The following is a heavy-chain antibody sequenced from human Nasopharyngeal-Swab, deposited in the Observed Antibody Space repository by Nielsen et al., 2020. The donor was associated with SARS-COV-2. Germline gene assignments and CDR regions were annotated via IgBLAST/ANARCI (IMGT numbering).Heavy chain of an antibody. CDR3: ARRRYYDSSGYYHKSAFDI. J-gene: IGHJ3*02. CDR1: GYSFTSYW. CDR2: IYPGDSDT. Sequence: GESLKISCKGSGYSFTSYWIGWVRQMPGKGLEWLGIIYPGDSDTRYSPSFQGQVTISADKSISTAYLQWSSLKASDTAMYYCARRRYYDSSGYYHKSAFDIWGQGTMVTVSS. D-gene: IGHD3-22*01. V-gene: IGHV5-51*01.